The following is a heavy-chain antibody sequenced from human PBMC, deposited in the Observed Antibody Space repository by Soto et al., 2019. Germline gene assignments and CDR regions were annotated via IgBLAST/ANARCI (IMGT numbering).Heavy chain of an antibody. V-gene: IGHV4-30-2*01. CDR1: GGSISSGGYS. CDR3: ARVPGP. J-gene: IGHJ5*02. CDR2: IYHRGST. Sequence: QLQLQESGSGLVKPSQTLSLTCAVSGGSISSGGYSWSWIRQPPGKALEWIGYIYHRGSTYYNPSLKRRATPSVDRYKHQSSLTLSSVTAADTAVYYCARVPGPWGQGTLVTVSS.